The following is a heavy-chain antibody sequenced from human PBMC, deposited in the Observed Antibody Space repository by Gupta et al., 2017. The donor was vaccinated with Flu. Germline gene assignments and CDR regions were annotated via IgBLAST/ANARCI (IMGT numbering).Heavy chain of an antibody. CDR2: INPNSGGK. CDR3: AIDLHRRGSNWFDP. CDR1: GYTFTGYY. V-gene: IGHV1-2*02. J-gene: IGHJ5*02. D-gene: IGHD3-16*02. Sequence: QAQLVQPGAEVKKPGASVKVSCKASGYTFTGYYMHWVRQAPGQGLEGMGWINPNSGGKNYAQKGQGRVTMTRDTSISTACRELSRMRSDETAVYYCAIDLHRRGSNWFDPRGQGTLVTVYS.